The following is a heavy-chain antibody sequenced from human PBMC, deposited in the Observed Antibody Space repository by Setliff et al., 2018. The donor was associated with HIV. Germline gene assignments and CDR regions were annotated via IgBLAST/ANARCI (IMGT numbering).Heavy chain of an antibody. Sequence: GGSLRLSCAASGFTFTTYAMNWVRQAPGKGLEWVSSISGSGSYIYYADSVKGRFTISRDNAKNSLYLQMNSLRAEDTAVYYCARLATNNKEPIPEVMVRDNWFDPWGQGTLVTVSS. D-gene: IGHD3-10*01. J-gene: IGHJ5*02. CDR3: ARLATNNKEPIPEVMVRDNWFDP. V-gene: IGHV3-21*01. CDR1: GFTFTTYA. CDR2: ISGSGSYI.